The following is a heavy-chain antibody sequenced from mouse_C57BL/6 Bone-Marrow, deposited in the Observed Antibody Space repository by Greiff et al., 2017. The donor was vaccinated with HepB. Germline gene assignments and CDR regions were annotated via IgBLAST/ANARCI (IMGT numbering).Heavy chain of an antibody. V-gene: IGHV1-81*01. CDR1: GYTFTSYG. CDR2: IYPRSGNT. CDR3: ARFVTVVATCWYFDV. Sequence: VQLQESGAELARPGASVKLSCKASGYTFTSYGISWVKQRTGQGLEWIGEIYPRSGNTNYNEKFKGKATLTADKSSSTAYMELRSLTSEDPAVYFCARFVTVVATCWYFDVWGTGTTVTVSS. D-gene: IGHD1-1*01. J-gene: IGHJ1*03.